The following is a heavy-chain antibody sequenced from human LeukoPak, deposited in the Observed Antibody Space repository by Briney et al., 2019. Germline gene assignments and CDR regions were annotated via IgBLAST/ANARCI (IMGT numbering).Heavy chain of an antibody. V-gene: IGHV3-30*02. CDR1: GFTFSSYG. Sequence: GGSLRLSCAASGFTFSSYGMHWFRQAPGKGLEWVAFIRYDGSNKYYADSVKGRFTISRDNSKNTLYLQMNSLRAEDTAVYYCAKDYYDFWSGYYLDAFDIWGQGTMVTVSS. J-gene: IGHJ3*02. D-gene: IGHD3-3*01. CDR2: IRYDGSNK. CDR3: AKDYYDFWSGYYLDAFDI.